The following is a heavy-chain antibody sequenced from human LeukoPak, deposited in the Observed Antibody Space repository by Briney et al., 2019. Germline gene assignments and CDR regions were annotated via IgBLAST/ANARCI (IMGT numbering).Heavy chain of an antibody. V-gene: IGHV4-39*07. D-gene: IGHD2/OR15-2a*01. CDR3: ARGNWYFAL. J-gene: IGHJ2*01. CDR2: IYYSGST. Sequence: SETLSLTCTVSGGSISSSSYYWGWLRQPPGKGLEWIGSIYYSGSTDYNPSLKSRVTISVDTSKNQFSLKLSSVTAADTAVYYCARGNWYFALWGRGTLVTVSS. CDR1: GGSISSSSYY.